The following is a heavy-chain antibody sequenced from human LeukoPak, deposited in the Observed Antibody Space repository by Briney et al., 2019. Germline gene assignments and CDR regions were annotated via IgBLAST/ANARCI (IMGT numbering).Heavy chain of an antibody. CDR2: TNHSGST. V-gene: IGHV4-34*01. Sequence: SETLSLTCAVYGGSFSGYYWSWIRQPPGKGLEWIGETNHSGSTNYNPSLKSRVTISVDTSKNQFSLKLSSVTAADTAVYYCARRSTRYYYYYGVDVWGKGTTVTVSS. CDR1: GGSFSGYY. J-gene: IGHJ6*04. D-gene: IGHD2-15*01. CDR3: ARRSTRYYYYYGVDV.